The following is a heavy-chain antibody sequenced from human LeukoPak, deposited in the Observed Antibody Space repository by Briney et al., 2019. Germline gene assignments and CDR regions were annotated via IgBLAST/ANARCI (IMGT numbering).Heavy chain of an antibody. D-gene: IGHD2-15*01. CDR1: GFTFSSNS. J-gene: IGHJ4*02. CDR3: ARDRCSGGICYFDY. V-gene: IGHV3-21*01. CDR2: ISSSSNYI. Sequence: PGGSLRLSCAASGFTFSSNSMNWVRQAPGKGLEWVSSISSSSNYIHYADSVKGRFTISRDNAKNSLNLQMNSLRAEDTAAYYCARDRCSGGICYFDYWGQGTLVTVSS.